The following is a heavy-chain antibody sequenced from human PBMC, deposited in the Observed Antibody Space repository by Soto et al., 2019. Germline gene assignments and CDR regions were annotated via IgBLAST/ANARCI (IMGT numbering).Heavy chain of an antibody. CDR3: AASVHCYNSGAHHAYYGMDI. J-gene: IGHJ6*02. CDR1: GITPSNYG. Sequence: GGSLRLSCAASGITPSNYGMHWVRQAPGKGLEWLAVISSDGSNTFYADSVMGRLTISRDNSKSTLYLQMDSLRTDDTAVYFCAASVHCYNSGAHHAYYGMDIWGPGTTVTVSS. D-gene: IGHD1-20*01. V-gene: IGHV3-30*03. CDR2: ISSDGSNT.